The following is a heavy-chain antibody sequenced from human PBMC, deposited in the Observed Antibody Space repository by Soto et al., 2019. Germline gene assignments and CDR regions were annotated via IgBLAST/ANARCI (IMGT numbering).Heavy chain of an antibody. CDR1: RFTLRNYV. Sequence: EVQLLESGGGLVQPGGSLRLSCAASRFTLRNYVVNWVRQAPGKGLEWVSTTGGSGDTYYPDSVKGRFTISRDNSKNTIYLEMITLRAEDTAVYYCATSGRCGGLSCSSFDMWGQGTVVTVSS. V-gene: IGHV3-23*01. CDR3: ATSGRCGGLSCSSFDM. CDR2: TGGSGDT. J-gene: IGHJ3*02. D-gene: IGHD2-21*01.